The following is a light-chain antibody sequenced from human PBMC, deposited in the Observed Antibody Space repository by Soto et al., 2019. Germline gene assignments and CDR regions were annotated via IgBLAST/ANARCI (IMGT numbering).Light chain of an antibody. CDR2: DTS. V-gene: IGKV3-11*01. Sequence: LTQSPATLSSSPGERATLSCRASQTVSSKLAWYQHKPGQAPRLLIYDTSNRATGIPARFSGSGSGTDFTLTISSLEPEDFAVYYCHQRKSWPRTFGQGTKVDIK. CDR3: HQRKSWPRT. J-gene: IGKJ1*01. CDR1: QTVSSK.